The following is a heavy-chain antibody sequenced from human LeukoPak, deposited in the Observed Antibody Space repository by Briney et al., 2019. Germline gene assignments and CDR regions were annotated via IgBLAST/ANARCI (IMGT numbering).Heavy chain of an antibody. J-gene: IGHJ4*02. CDR3: ARISMATIESPFDY. CDR1: GGTFISYA. CDR2: IIPIFGTA. Sequence: ASVKVSCKASGGTFISYAISWVRQAPGQGLEWMGGIIPIFGTANYAQKFQGRVTITADESTSTAYMELSSLRSEDTAVYYCARISMATIESPFDYWGQGTLSPSPQ. V-gene: IGHV1-69*01. D-gene: IGHD5-24*01.